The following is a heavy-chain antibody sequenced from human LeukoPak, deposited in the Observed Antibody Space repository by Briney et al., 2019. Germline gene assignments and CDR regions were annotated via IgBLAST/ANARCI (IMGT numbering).Heavy chain of an antibody. Sequence: GGSLRLSCAASGFTFSSYTMNWVRQAPGKGLEWVSAINSGGVNTYYADSVKGRFTISRDNSKNTLYLQMNSLRAEDTAVYYCAKDTTPSGSYGIDYWGQGTLVIVSS. CDR1: GFTFSSYT. V-gene: IGHV3-23*01. CDR2: INSGGVNT. D-gene: IGHD1-26*01. CDR3: AKDTTPSGSYGIDY. J-gene: IGHJ4*02.